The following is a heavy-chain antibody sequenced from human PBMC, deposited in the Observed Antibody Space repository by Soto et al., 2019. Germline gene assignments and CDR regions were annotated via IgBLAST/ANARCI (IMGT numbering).Heavy chain of an antibody. J-gene: IGHJ3*02. V-gene: IGHV3-23*01. Sequence: GGSLRLSCAASGFTFSSYAMSWVRQAPGKGLEWVSAISGSGGSTYYADSVKGRFTISRDNSKNTLYLQMNSLRAEDTAVYYCAKRGHCGGSCYRPSGAFDIWGQGTMVTVSS. D-gene: IGHD2-15*01. CDR3: AKRGHCGGSCYRPSGAFDI. CDR2: ISGSGGST. CDR1: GFTFSSYA.